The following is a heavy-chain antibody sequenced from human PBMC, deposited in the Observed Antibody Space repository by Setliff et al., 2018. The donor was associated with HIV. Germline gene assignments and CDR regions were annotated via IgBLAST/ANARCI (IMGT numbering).Heavy chain of an antibody. CDR1: GGSISSYY. Sequence: SETLSLTCTGSGGSISSYYWSWIRQPPGKGLGWIGTVYYDASTIYTPSLNSRVIISVDTSKSQFSLKLTSVTAADTAVYYCAREDSSYHYFYYRGQGMLVTV. V-gene: IGHV4-59*12. J-gene: IGHJ4*02. CDR2: VYYDAST. D-gene: IGHD6-6*01. CDR3: AREDSSYHYFYY.